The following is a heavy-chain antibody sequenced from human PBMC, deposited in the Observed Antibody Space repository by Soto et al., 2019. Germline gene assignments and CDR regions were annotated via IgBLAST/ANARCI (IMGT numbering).Heavy chain of an antibody. Sequence: PGESLKISCEGSGYSFTAYWIAWVRQMPGKGLEWMGIIYPGDSDTRYSPSFQGQVTFSADKSINTAYLHWNSLKASDTAMYYCARHXTPYYGSGSPIRYGMDVWGQGTPVTVSS. CDR3: ARHXTPYYGSGSPIRYGMDV. J-gene: IGHJ6*02. CDR1: GYSFTAYW. CDR2: IYPGDSDT. V-gene: IGHV5-51*01. D-gene: IGHD3-10*01.